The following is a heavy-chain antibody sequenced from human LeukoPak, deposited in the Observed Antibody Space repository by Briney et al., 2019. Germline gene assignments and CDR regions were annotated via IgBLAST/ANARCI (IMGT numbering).Heavy chain of an antibody. Sequence: ASVKVSCKASGYIFSNYGINWARQAPGQGLEWMGWINPNSGGTNYAQKFQGRVTMTRDTSISTAYMELSRLRYDDTAVYYCARPLRVTMVRGAAFRASSDFDPWGQGTLVTVSS. D-gene: IGHD3-10*01. CDR2: INPNSGGT. V-gene: IGHV1-2*02. CDR1: GYIFSNYG. CDR3: ARPLRVTMVRGAAFRASSDFDP. J-gene: IGHJ5*02.